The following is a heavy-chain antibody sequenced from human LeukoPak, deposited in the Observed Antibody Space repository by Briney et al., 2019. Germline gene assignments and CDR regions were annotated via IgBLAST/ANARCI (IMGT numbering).Heavy chain of an antibody. CDR1: GGSISSSSYC. Sequence: SETLSLTCTVSGGSISSSSYCWGWIRQPPGKGLEWIGSIYYSGSTYYNPSLKSRVTISVDTSKNQFSLKLSSVTAADTAVYYCARRRGSGSTQVFDYWGQGTLVTVSS. V-gene: IGHV4-39*01. J-gene: IGHJ4*02. D-gene: IGHD6-19*01. CDR2: IYYSGST. CDR3: ARRRGSGSTQVFDY.